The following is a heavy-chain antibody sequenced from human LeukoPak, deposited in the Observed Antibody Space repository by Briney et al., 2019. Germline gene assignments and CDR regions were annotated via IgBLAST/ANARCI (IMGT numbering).Heavy chain of an antibody. Sequence: QPGGSLRLSCAASGFTFSSYWMSWVRQAPGKGLEWVANINQDGSEKYYVDSMKGRFTISRDNAKNSLYLQMNSLRPEDTAVYYCARELVVVLSILQYYFDSWGQGTLVTVSS. J-gene: IGHJ4*02. CDR1: GFTFSSYW. CDR2: INQDGSEK. D-gene: IGHD2-2*01. V-gene: IGHV3-7*01. CDR3: ARELVVVLSILQYYFDS.